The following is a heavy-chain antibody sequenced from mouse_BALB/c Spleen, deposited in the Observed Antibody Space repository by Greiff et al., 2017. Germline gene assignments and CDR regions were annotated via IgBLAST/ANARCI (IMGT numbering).Heavy chain of an antibody. Sequence: QVQLKESGPELVKPGASVKMSCKASGYTFTSYYIHWVKQRPGQGLEWIGWIYPGDGSTKYNEKFKGKTTLTADKSSSTAYMLLSSLTSEDSAIYFCARGGYYGNFDYWGQGTTLTVSS. CDR1: GYTFTSYY. CDR2: IYPGDGST. J-gene: IGHJ2*01. D-gene: IGHD1-2*01. CDR3: ARGGYYGNFDY. V-gene: IGHV1S56*01.